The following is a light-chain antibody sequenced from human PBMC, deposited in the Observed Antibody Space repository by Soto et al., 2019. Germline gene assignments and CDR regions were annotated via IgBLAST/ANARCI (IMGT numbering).Light chain of an antibody. CDR2: EVN. Sequence: QSALTQPASVSGSPGQSITISCTGTSSDVGGYKFVSWYQLHPGKAPKLMIYEVNNRPSGVSNRFSGSKSGNTASLTISGLQPEDEADYYCRSYTSANTRVFGGGTKVTVL. CDR1: SSDVGGYKF. J-gene: IGLJ3*02. V-gene: IGLV2-14*01. CDR3: RSYTSANTRV.